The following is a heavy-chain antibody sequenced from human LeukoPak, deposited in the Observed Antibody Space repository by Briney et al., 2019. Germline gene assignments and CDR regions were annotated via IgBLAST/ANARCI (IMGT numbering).Heavy chain of an antibody. D-gene: IGHD4-23*01. J-gene: IGHJ3*02. CDR2: ISSSSSYI. CDR3: ARDRDYGGRGDAFDI. V-gene: IGHV3-21*01. Sequence: PGGSLRLSCAASGFPFSSYSMNWVRHAPGKGLEWVSSISSSSSYIYYADSVKGRFTISRDNAKNSLYLQMNSLRAEDTAVYYCARDRDYGGRGDAFDIWGQGTMVTVSS. CDR1: GFPFSSYS.